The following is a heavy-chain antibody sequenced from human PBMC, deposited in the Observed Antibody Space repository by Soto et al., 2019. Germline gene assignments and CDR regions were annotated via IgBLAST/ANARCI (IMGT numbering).Heavy chain of an antibody. CDR1: GYTFTSYA. CDR2: INAGNGNT. CDR3: AREEYCSGCSCYSSWFDP. J-gene: IGHJ5*02. Sequence: ASVKVSCKASGYTFTSYAMHWVRQAPGQRLEWMGWINAGNGNTKYSQKFQGRVTITRDTSASTAYMELSSLRSEDTAVYYCAREEYCSGCSCYSSWFDPWGQGTLVTVSS. V-gene: IGHV1-3*01. D-gene: IGHD2-15*01.